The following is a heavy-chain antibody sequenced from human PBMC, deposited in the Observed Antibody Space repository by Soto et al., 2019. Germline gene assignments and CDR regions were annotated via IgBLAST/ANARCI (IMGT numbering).Heavy chain of an antibody. Sequence: ASVKVSCKASGYTFTSYDINWVRQATGQGLEWMGWMNPNSGNTGYAQKFQGRVTMTRNTSISTAYMELSSLRSEDTAVYYCAREGDYGGGYYYYYYMDVWGKGTTVTVSS. D-gene: IGHD4-17*01. CDR3: AREGDYGGGYYYYYYMDV. CDR1: GYTFTSYD. V-gene: IGHV1-8*01. J-gene: IGHJ6*03. CDR2: MNPNSGNT.